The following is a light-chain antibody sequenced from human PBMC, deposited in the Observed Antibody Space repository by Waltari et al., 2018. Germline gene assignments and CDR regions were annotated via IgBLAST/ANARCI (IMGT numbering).Light chain of an antibody. CDR1: QGIGSA. CDR3: QHLNSYPFT. Sequence: SQLTQSPSSLSASIGDRVTITCRASQGIGSALAWYQQKLGKPPRLLIYDASSLEGGVPSRFSGSGSGTDFTLSISSLQPEDFATYSCQHLNSYPFTFGPGTTV. V-gene: IGKV1-13*02. J-gene: IGKJ3*01. CDR2: DAS.